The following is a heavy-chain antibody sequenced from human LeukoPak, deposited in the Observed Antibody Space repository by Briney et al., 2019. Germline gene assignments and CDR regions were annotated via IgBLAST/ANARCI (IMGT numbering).Heavy chain of an antibody. D-gene: IGHD6-13*01. Sequence: GGSLRLSCAASGVTFSSYEMNWVRQAPGKGLEWVSYISSSGSTIYYADSVKGRFTISRDNAKNSLYLQMNSLRAEDTAVYYCARELQLGTFDYWGQGTLVTVSS. J-gene: IGHJ4*02. V-gene: IGHV3-48*03. CDR1: GVTFSSYE. CDR3: ARELQLGTFDY. CDR2: ISSSGSTI.